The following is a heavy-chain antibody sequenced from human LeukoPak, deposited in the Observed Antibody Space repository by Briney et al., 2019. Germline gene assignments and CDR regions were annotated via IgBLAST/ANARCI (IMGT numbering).Heavy chain of an antibody. V-gene: IGHV4-34*01. D-gene: IGHD3-3*01. J-gene: IGHJ1*01. Sequence: SETLSLTCAVYGGSFSGYYWSWIRQPPGKGLEWIGEINHSGSTNYNPSLKSRVTISVDTSKNQFSLKLSSVTAADTAVYYCARGSNLYDFWSGYSTGYFQHWGRGTLVTVSS. CDR2: INHSGST. CDR3: ARGSNLYDFWSGYSTGYFQH. CDR1: GGSFSGYY.